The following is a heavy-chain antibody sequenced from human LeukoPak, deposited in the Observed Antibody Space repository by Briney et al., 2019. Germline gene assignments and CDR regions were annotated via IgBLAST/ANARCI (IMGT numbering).Heavy chain of an antibody. V-gene: IGHV4-39*01. CDR3: ARRKVRGVITWFDP. CDR1: GGSISSSSYY. J-gene: IGHJ5*02. D-gene: IGHD3-10*01. Sequence: SETLSLTCTVSGGSISSSSYYWGWTRQPPGKGLEWIGSIYYSGSTYYNPSLKRRVTISVDTSKNQFSLKLSSVTAADTAVNYCARRKVRGVITWFDPWGQGTLVTVSS. CDR2: IYYSGST.